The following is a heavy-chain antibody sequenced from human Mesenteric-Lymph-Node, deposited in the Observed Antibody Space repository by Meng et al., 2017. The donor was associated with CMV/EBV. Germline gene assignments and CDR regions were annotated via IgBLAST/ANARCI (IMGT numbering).Heavy chain of an antibody. CDR3: ARETSNYDFWSGYSQNWFDP. J-gene: IGHJ5*02. V-gene: IGHV4-59*01. D-gene: IGHD3-3*01. CDR1: GGSISSYY. CDR2: IYYSGST. Sequence: SETLSLTCTVSGGSISSYYWSWIRQPPGKGLEWIGYIYYSGSTNNNPSLKSRVTISVDTSKNQFSLKLSSVTAADTAVYYCARETSNYDFWSGYSQNWFDPWGQGTLVTVSS.